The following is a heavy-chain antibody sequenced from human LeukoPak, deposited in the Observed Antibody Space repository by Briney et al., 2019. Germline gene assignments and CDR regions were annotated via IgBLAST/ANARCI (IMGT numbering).Heavy chain of an antibody. V-gene: IGHV1-69*06. CDR3: ARGYCSGGSCPYYYYYMDV. CDR2: IIPIFGTA. D-gene: IGHD2-15*01. J-gene: IGHJ6*03. CDR1: GGTFSSYA. Sequence: ASVKVSCKASGGTFSSYAISWVRQAPGQGLEWMGGIIPIFGTANYAQKFQGRVTITADKSTSTAYMELSSLRSEDTAVYYCARGYCSGGSCPYYYYYMDVWGKGTTVTVSS.